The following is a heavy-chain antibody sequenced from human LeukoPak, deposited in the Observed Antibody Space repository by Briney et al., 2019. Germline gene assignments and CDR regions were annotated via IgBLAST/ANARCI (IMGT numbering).Heavy chain of an antibody. D-gene: IGHD2-15*01. J-gene: IGHJ3*02. CDR3: ARSPTSGGSYDDPFDI. CDR1: GYTFTSYG. Sequence: WASVKVSCKASGYTFTSYGISWVRQAPGQGLEWMGWISAYNGNTNYAQKLQGRVTMTTDTSTSTAYMELRSLRSDDTAVFYCARSPTSGGSYDDPFDIWGQGTMVTVSS. CDR2: ISAYNGNT. V-gene: IGHV1-18*01.